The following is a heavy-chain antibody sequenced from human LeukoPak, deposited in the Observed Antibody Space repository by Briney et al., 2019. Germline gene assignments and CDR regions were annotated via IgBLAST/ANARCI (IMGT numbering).Heavy chain of an antibody. J-gene: IGHJ3*02. CDR1: GGSISSHY. CDR2: IYYTGTS. V-gene: IGHV4-59*08. CDR3: ARQGIDAFDI. Sequence: LETLSLTCTVSGGSISSHYWSWIRQPPGKRLEWIAYIYYTGTSNYNPSLKSRVTISVDTSKNQISLRLSSVTAADTAVYYCARQGIDAFDIWGQGTLVTVSS.